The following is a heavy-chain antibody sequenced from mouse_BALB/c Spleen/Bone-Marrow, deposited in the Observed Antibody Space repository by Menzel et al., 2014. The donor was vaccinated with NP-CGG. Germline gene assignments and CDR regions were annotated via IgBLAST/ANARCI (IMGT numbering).Heavy chain of an antibody. D-gene: IGHD2-12*01. CDR3: ARHEDLDIRRRLGAMDY. V-gene: IGHV1-62-2*01. Sequence: VQVVESGAELVKPGASVKLSCKASGYTFTEYIIHWIKQRSGQGLEWIGWFFPGSGSIKYNEKFKDKATLTADKSSSTVYMELSRLTSEDSAVYFCARHEDLDIRRRLGAMDYWGQGTSVTVSS. J-gene: IGHJ4*01. CDR2: FFPGSGSI. CDR1: GYTFTEYI.